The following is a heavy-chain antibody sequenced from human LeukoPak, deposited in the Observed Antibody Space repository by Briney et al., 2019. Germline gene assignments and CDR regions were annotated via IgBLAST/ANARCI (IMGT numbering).Heavy chain of an antibody. D-gene: IGHD3-22*01. V-gene: IGHV4-39*07. CDR2: IYYSGST. CDR1: GGSISSSSYY. CDR3: ARGSHSYDSSGYYPNYFDY. Sequence: SETLSLTCTVSGGSISSSSYYWGWIRQPPGKGLEWIGSIYYSGSTYYNPSLKSRVTISVDTSKNQFSLKLSSVTAADTAAYYCARGSHSYDSSGYYPNYFDYWGQGTLVTVSS. J-gene: IGHJ4*02.